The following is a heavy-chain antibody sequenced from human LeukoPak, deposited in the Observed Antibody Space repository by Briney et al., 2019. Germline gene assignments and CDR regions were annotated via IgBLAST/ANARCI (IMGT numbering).Heavy chain of an antibody. CDR3: ARRDFSYYYMDV. J-gene: IGHJ6*03. CDR2: IFSSGRA. CDR1: GGSISSYY. V-gene: IGHV4-4*09. Sequence: SETLSLTCSVSGGSISSYYWSWIRQPPGKPLEWIGYIFSSGRAYYNPSLESRVTISLDTSKNQLSLELSYVTAADTAVYYCARRDFSYYYMDVWGKGTTVTVPS. D-gene: IGHD3-3*01.